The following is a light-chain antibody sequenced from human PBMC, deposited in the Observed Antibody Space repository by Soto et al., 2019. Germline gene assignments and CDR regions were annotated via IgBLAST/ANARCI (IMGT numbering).Light chain of an antibody. CDR3: QQYGSSFRT. CDR2: GAS. V-gene: IGKV3-20*01. J-gene: IGKJ1*01. CDR1: QSVSSSY. Sequence: EIVLTQSPGTLSLSPGERATLSCRASQSVSSSYLAWYQQKPAQAPRLLIYGASSRATGIPDRFSGSGSGTDFTLTISRLEPKDFAVYYCQQYGSSFRTFGQGTKVEI.